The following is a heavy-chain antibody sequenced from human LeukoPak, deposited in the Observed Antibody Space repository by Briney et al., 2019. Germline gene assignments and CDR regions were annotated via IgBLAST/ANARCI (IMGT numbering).Heavy chain of an antibody. CDR2: INHSGST. CDR1: GGSFSGYY. Sequence: SETLSLTCAVYGGSFSGYYWSWIRQPPGKGLEWIGEINHSGSTNYNPSLKSRVTISVDTSKNQFSLKLSSVTAADTAVYYCARGRRTQARFDPWGQGNPGHRLL. CDR3: ARGRRTQARFDP. J-gene: IGHJ5*02. V-gene: IGHV4-34*01.